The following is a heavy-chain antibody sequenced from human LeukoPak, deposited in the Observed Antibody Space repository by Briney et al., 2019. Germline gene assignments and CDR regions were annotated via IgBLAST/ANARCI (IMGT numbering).Heavy chain of an antibody. CDR3: ARTGYCSSTSCYADAFDI. CDR1: GFTFSSYE. J-gene: IGHJ3*02. CDR2: ISSSGSTI. V-gene: IGHV3-48*03. Sequence: LTGGSLRLSCAASGFTFSSYEMNWVRQAPGKGLEWVTYISSSGSTIYYADSVEGRFTISRDNAKNSLCLQMNSLRAEDTAVYYCARTGYCSSTSCYADAFDIWGQGTMVTVSS. D-gene: IGHD2-2*01.